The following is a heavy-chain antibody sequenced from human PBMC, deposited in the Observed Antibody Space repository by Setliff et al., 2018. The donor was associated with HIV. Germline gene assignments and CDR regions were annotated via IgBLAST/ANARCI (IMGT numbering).Heavy chain of an antibody. CDR2: IYTSGNT. CDR1: GGSISSGNSY. D-gene: IGHD6-19*01. V-gene: IGHV4-61*09. Sequence: TLSLTCTVSGGSISSGNSYWSWIRQPAVKGLEWIGHIYTSGNTNYNPSLKSRVTITLDTSENQFSLKLSSVTAADTAVYYCARSISSGWYYGYFDYWGQGTLVTVSS. CDR3: ARSISSGWYYGYFDY. J-gene: IGHJ4*02.